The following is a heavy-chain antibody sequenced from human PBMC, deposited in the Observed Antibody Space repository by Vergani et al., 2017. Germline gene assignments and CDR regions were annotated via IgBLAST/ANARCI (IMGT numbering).Heavy chain of an antibody. J-gene: IGHJ6*02. CDR3: ARDLRTVVVPAAAYYYGMDV. CDR1: GFTFSSYS. CDR2: ISSSSSYI. D-gene: IGHD2-2*01. V-gene: IGHV3-21*01. Sequence: EVQLVESGGGLVKPGGSLRLSCAASGFTFSSYSMNWVRQAPGKGLEWVSSISSSSSYIYYADSVKGRFTISRDNAKNSLYLQMNSLRAEDTAVYYCARDLRTVVVPAAAYYYGMDVWGQGTLVTVSS.